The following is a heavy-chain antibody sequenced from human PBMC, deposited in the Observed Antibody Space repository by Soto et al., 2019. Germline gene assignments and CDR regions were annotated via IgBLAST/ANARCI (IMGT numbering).Heavy chain of an antibody. J-gene: IGHJ1*01. CDR1: GFTFSSYG. CDR3: AKDAVAGIAEYFQH. CDR2: ISYDGSNK. V-gene: IGHV3-30*18. Sequence: QVQLVESGGGVVQPGRSLRLSCAASGFTFSSYGMHWVRQAPGKGLEWVAVISYDGSNKYYADSVKGRFTISRDNSKNTLYLQMKSLSAEDTAVYYCAKDAVAGIAEYFQHWGQGTLVTVSS. D-gene: IGHD6-19*01.